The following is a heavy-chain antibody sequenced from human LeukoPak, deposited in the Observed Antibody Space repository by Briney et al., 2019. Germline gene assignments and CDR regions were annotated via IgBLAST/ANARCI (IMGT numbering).Heavy chain of an antibody. CDR2: IMPIVGTA. Sequence: SVKVSCKASGGTFSSYAISWVRQAPGQGLEWMGGIMPIVGTANYAQKLQGRVTITADKSTSTAYMELSSLRSEDTAVYYCARREAIRGDYYYYGMDVWGKGTTVTVSS. D-gene: IGHD2-21*01. V-gene: IGHV1-69*06. CDR1: GGTFSSYA. J-gene: IGHJ6*04. CDR3: ARREAIRGDYYYYGMDV.